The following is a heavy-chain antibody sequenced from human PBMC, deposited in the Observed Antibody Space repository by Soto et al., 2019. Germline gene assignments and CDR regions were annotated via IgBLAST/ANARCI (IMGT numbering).Heavy chain of an antibody. V-gene: IGHV3-33*01. Sequence: GGSLRLSCAASGITFSSYGMHWVRQAPGKGLEWVAVIWYDGSNKYYADSVKGRFTISRDNSKNMVYLQMNSLRVEDTAVYHCASTSHWGQGTLVTVSS. CDR1: GITFSSYG. CDR3: ASTSH. CDR2: IWYDGSNK. J-gene: IGHJ4*02.